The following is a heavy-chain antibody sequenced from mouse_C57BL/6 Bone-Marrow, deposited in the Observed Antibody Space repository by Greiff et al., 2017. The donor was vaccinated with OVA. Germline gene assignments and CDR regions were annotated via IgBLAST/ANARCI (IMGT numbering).Heavy chain of an antibody. D-gene: IGHD2-1*01. Sequence: VQLQQPGAELVKPGASVKVSCKASGYTFTSYWMHWVKQRPGQGLEWIGRIHPSASDTNYNQKFKGTATLTVDKSSSTAYMQLSSLTSEDSAVYYCAIYGNYVLYAMDYWGQGTSVTVSS. CDR1: GYTFTSYW. V-gene: IGHV1-74*01. CDR2: IHPSASDT. J-gene: IGHJ4*01. CDR3: AIYGNYVLYAMDY.